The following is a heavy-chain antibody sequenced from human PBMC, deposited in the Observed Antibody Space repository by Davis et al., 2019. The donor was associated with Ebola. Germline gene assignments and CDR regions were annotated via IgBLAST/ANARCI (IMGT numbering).Heavy chain of an antibody. V-gene: IGHV4-34*01. CDR2: INHSGST. D-gene: IGHD1-26*01. J-gene: IGHJ5*02. Sequence: PGGSLRLSCAVYGGSFSGYYWSWIRQPPGKGLEWIGEINHSGSTNYNPSLKSRVTISVDTSKNQFSLKLSSVTAADTAVYYCARGRSGRLGGFDPWGQGTLVTVSS. CDR3: ARGRSGRLGGFDP. CDR1: GGSFSGYY.